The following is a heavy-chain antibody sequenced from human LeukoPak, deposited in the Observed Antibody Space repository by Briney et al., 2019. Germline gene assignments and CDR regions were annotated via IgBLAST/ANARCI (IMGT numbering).Heavy chain of an antibody. J-gene: IGHJ4*02. D-gene: IGHD2/OR15-2a*01. CDR2: IYYSGST. Sequence: PSQTLSLTCTVSGGSIRSGGYYWSWIRQHPGKGLEWIGYIYYSGSTYYNPSLKSRVTISVDTPKNQFSLKLSSVTAADTAVYYCARGIDLSRFDYWGQGTLVTVSS. CDR1: GGSIRSGGYY. V-gene: IGHV4-31*03. CDR3: ARGIDLSRFDY.